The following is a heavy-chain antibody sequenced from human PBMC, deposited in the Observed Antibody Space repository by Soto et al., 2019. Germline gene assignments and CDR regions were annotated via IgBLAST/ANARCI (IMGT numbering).Heavy chain of an antibody. CDR2: ISWNSGSI. J-gene: IGHJ6*02. Sequence: EVQLVESGGGLVQPGRSLRLSCAASGFTFDDYAMHWVRQAPGKGLEWVSGISWNSGSIGYADSVKGRFTISRDNAKNSLYLQMNSLRAEDTALYYCAKDMRWVDGAKPPYYYYGMDVWGQGTTVTVSS. CDR3: AKDMRWVDGAKPPYYYYGMDV. D-gene: IGHD1-26*01. CDR1: GFTFDDYA. V-gene: IGHV3-9*01.